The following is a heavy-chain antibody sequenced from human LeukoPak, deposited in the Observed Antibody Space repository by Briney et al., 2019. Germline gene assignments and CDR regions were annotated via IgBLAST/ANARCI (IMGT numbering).Heavy chain of an antibody. CDR3: AKDQDPHSYGSGSYAPFDY. V-gene: IGHV3-23*01. D-gene: IGHD3-10*01. CDR2: ISVSDSGT. J-gene: IGHJ4*02. Sequence: GGSLRLSCAASGFPFSSSVMSWVRQAPGKGLEWVSIISVSDSGTHYADSVKGRFSVSRDTSKNTLYLQINSLRADDTAVYYCAKDQDPHSYGSGSYAPFDYWGQGTLVTVSS. CDR1: GFPFSSSV.